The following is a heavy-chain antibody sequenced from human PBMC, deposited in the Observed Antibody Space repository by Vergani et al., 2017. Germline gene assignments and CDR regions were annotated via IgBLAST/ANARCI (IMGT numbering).Heavy chain of an antibody. J-gene: IGHJ4*02. CDR3: ARVTQVSRLFDY. CDR1: GGSFSGYY. Sequence: QVQLQQWGAGLLKPSETLSLTCAVYGGSFSGYYWSWIRQPPGKGLEWIGEINHSGSTNYNPSLKSRVTISVDTSKNQFSLKLSPVTAADTAVYYCARVTQVSRLFDYWGQGTLVTVSS. CDR2: INHSGST. V-gene: IGHV4-34*01. D-gene: IGHD1-14*01.